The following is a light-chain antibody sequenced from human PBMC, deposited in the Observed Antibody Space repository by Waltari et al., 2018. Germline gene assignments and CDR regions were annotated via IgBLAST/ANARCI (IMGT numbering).Light chain of an antibody. CDR3: QQSYSTPWT. CDR2: AAS. J-gene: IGKJ1*01. V-gene: IGKV1-39*01. CDR1: QSIISY. Sequence: DIQMTQSPYSLSASAGDRVTITCRASQSIISYLNWYQQKPGKAPKLLIYAASSLQSGVPSRFSGSESGTDFTLTISSLQPEDFATYYCQQSYSTPWTFGQGTKVEIK.